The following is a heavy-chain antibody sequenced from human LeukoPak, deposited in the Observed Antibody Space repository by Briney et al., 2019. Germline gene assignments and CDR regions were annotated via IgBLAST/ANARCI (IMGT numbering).Heavy chain of an antibody. V-gene: IGHV4-59*01. CDR3: TRGAGWLIDY. Sequence: SETLSLTCTVSDDSISDYYRGWIRQPPGKGLEWIGYFHNSGTSTYNPSLRSRVTISADTSKNQFSLKLNSLTTADTAVYYCTRGAGWLIDYWGQGILVTVSS. CDR2: FHNSGTS. CDR1: DDSISDYY. J-gene: IGHJ4*02. D-gene: IGHD3-16*01.